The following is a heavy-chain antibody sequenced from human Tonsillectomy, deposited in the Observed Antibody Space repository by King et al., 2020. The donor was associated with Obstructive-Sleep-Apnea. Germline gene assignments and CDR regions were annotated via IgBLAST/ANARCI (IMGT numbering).Heavy chain of an antibody. D-gene: IGHD2-2*01. CDR1: GGFISSYY. CDR3: ARERAIVEPAARYLDY. J-gene: IGHJ4*02. V-gene: IGHV4-4*07. Sequence: VQLQESGPGLVKPSETLSLTCSVSGGFISSYYWSWIRQPAGNGLEWIGRIYSSGSTNYNPSLKRRVTMSVDTSKNQVSLNLSTVTAADTAVYSCARERAIVEPAARYLDYWGQGTLVTVSS. CDR2: IYSSGST.